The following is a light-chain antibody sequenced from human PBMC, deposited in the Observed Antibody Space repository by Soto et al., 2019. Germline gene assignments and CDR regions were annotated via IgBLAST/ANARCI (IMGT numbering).Light chain of an antibody. J-gene: IGKJ4*01. CDR1: QGVSSY. CDR3: QQRSNWL. V-gene: IGKV3D-11*01. CDR2: DAS. Sequence: EIVLTQSPATLSLSPGERATLSCRASQGVSSYLAWYQQKPGQAPRLLIYDASNRATGIPARFSGSGPGTDITLTISSLEPEDFAVYYCQQRSNWLFGGGTKVEIK.